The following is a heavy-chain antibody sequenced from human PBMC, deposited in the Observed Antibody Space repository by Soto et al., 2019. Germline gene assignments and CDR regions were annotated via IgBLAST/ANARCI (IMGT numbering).Heavy chain of an antibody. Sequence: SVKVSCKASGGTFSSYAISWVRQAPGQGLEWMGGIIPIFGTANYAQKFQGRVTITADKSTSTAYMELSSLRSEDTAVYYCARDFSGSYYPVHYYGMDVWGHGTTATVSS. CDR1: GGTFSSYA. J-gene: IGHJ6*02. D-gene: IGHD1-26*01. CDR3: ARDFSGSYYPVHYYGMDV. CDR2: IIPIFGTA. V-gene: IGHV1-69*06.